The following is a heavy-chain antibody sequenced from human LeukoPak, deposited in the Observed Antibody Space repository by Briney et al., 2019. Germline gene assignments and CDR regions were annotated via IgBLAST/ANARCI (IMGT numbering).Heavy chain of an antibody. J-gene: IGHJ4*02. D-gene: IGHD3-3*01. Sequence: SQTLSLTCAISGDSVSSNSATWNWIRQSPSRGLEWLGRTYYRSTWYNDYAISVKSRISFNPDTSKNQFSLKLSSVTAADTAVYYCARATDYLEWLALYYFDYWGQGTLVTVSS. CDR3: ARATDYLEWLALYYFDY. CDR2: TYYRSTWYN. CDR1: GDSVSSNSAT. V-gene: IGHV6-1*01.